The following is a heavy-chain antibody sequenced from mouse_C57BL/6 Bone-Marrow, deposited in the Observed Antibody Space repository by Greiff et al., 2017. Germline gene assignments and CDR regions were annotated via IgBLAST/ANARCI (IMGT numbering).Heavy chain of an antibody. D-gene: IGHD1-1*01. CDR1: GFTFSDYG. J-gene: IGHJ1*03. Sequence: EVKLMESGGGLVKPGGSLKLSCAASGFTFSDYGMHWVRQAPEKGLEWVAYISSGSSTIYYADTVKGRFTISRDNAKNTLFLQMTSLRSEDTAMYYCARWFYYGSSYWYFDVWGTGTTVTVSS. CDR3: ARWFYYGSSYWYFDV. V-gene: IGHV5-17*01. CDR2: ISSGSSTI.